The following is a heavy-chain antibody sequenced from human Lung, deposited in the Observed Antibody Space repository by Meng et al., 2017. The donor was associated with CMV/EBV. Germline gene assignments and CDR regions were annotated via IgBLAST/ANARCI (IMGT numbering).Heavy chain of an antibody. CDR3: ASFDHIPRRNYFDY. CDR2: IHHSGIA. Sequence: QVRFQDVVLGVCGPSTHLLLHCTGSGGSLSSGNYNLSWFRQHPGKVLAWIGYIHHSGIAYYNPSLKSRVSISVDTSKNQFSLNLNSMTAADTAVYYCASFDHIPRRNYFDYWGQGTLVTVSS. CDR1: GGSLSSGNYN. D-gene: IGHD2-21*01. J-gene: IGHJ4*02. V-gene: IGHV4-30-4*01.